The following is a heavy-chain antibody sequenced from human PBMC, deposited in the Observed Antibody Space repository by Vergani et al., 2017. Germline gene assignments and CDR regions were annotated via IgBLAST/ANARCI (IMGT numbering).Heavy chain of an antibody. CDR1: GGSMSGYY. J-gene: IGHJ4*02. V-gene: IGHV4-59*01. CDR3: GRVADFYGLGSRLLDV. Sequence: QVRLQESGPGLVKPSETLSLTCSVSGGSMSGYYWSWIRQPPGKELEWIGYMYHSGSTNYNPSLETRVTISGDPSKNQFSLKLNSVTAADTAVYYCGRVADFYGLGSRLLDVWGQGILVTVSS. CDR2: MYHSGST. D-gene: IGHD3-10*01.